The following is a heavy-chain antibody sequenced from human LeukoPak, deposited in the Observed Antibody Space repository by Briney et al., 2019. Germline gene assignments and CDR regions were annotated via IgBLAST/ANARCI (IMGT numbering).Heavy chain of an antibody. CDR2: INPNSGGT. CDR3: AKGDSSSVPQKGPDY. D-gene: IGHD6-13*01. Sequence: GASVKVSCKASGYTFTGYYMHWVRQAPGQGLGWMGWINPNSGGTNYAQKFQGRVTMTRDTSISTAYMELSRLRSDDTAVYYCAKGDSSSVPQKGPDYWGPGTLVTVSS. J-gene: IGHJ4*02. CDR1: GYTFTGYY. V-gene: IGHV1-2*02.